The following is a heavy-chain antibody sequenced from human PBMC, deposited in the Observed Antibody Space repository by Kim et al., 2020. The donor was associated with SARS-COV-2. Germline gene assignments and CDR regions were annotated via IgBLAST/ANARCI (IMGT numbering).Heavy chain of an antibody. CDR1: GGSISSGSYY. CDR3: ARNWRGSYDY. V-gene: IGHV4-61*02. Sequence: SETLSLTCTVSGGSISSGSYYWSWIRQPAGKGLEWIGRIYTSGSTNYNPSLKSRVTISVDTSKNQFSLKLSSVTAADTAVYYCARNWRGSYDYWGQGTLVTVSS. J-gene: IGHJ4*02. D-gene: IGHD1-26*01. CDR2: IYTSGST.